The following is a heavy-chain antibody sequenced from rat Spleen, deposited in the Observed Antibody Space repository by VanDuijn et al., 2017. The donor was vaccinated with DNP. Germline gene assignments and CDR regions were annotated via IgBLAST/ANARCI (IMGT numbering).Heavy chain of an antibody. Sequence: EVQVLESGGGLVQPGNXXKLSCAXXXFTXXTAXXXWFXXXQEXRLEXXARIXXXSNNYATDYTESVKGRYTISREDSKSSIYLQMNNLKEEDTAIYYCASSYSSYIFDYWGQGVMVTVSS. CDR3: ASSYSSYIFDY. D-gene: IGHD1-2*01. CDR2: IXXXSNNYAT. J-gene: IGHJ2*01. V-gene: IGHV6-6*01. CDR1: XFTXXTAX.